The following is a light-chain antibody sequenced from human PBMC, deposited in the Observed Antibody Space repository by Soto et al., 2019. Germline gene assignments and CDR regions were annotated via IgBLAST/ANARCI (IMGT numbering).Light chain of an antibody. CDR3: QSYDSSLSVDV. CDR1: SSNIGARYD. Sequence: QSVLTQPPSVSGAPGQRVTVSCTGSSSNIGARYDVHWYQQLPGTAPKLLIYGNVNRPSGVPDRFSGSKSGTSASLAITGLQAEDEADYYCQSYDSSLSVDVFGTGTKLTVL. CDR2: GNV. J-gene: IGLJ1*01. V-gene: IGLV1-40*01.